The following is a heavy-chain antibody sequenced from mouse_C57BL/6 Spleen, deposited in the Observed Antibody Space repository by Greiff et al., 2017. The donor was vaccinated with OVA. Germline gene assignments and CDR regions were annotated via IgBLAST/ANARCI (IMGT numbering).Heavy chain of an antibody. CDR3: ARDTTAPFAY. J-gene: IGHJ3*01. D-gene: IGHD1-2*01. V-gene: IGHV1-76*01. CDR2: IYPGSGNT. CDR1: GYTFTDYY. Sequence: QVQLKESGAELVRPGASVKLSCKASGYTFTDYYINWVKQRPGQGLEWIARIYPGSGNTYYNEKFKGKATLTAEKSSSTAYMQLSSLTSEDSAVYFCARDTTAPFAYWGQGTLVTVSA.